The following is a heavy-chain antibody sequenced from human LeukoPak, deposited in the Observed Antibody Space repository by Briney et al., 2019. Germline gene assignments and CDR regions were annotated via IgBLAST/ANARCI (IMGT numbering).Heavy chain of an antibody. D-gene: IGHD5-12*01. CDR3: ATGYSGYVGFDY. J-gene: IGHJ4*02. CDR1: GGTFSSYA. CDR2: FDPEDGET. V-gene: IGHV1-24*01. Sequence: ASVKVSCKASGGTFSSYAISWVRQAPGKGLEWMGGFDPEDGETICAQKFQGRVTMTEDTSTDTAYMELSSLRSEDTAVYYCATGYSGYVGFDYWGQGTLVTVSS.